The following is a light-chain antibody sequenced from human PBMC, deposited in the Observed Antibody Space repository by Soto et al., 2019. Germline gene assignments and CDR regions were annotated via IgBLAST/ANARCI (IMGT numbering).Light chain of an antibody. CDR2: DVS. V-gene: IGLV2-14*01. CDR1: SSDVGGYNF. Sequence: QSALTQPASVSGSPGQSITISCTGTSSDVGGYNFVSWYQQHPGKAPKLMIYDVSDRPSGVSNRFSGSKSGNTASLTISGLQAEDEADYYCSSFTTNATWVFGGGTMLTVL. J-gene: IGLJ3*02. CDR3: SSFTTNATWV.